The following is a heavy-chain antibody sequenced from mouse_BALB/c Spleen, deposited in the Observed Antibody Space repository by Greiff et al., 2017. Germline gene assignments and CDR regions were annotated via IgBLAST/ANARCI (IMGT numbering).Heavy chain of an antibody. V-gene: IGHV5-17*02. CDR1: GFTFSSFG. Sequence: EVKVVESGGGLVQPGGSRKLSCAASGFTFSSFGMHWVRQAPEKGLEWVAYISSGSSTIYYADTVKGRFTISRDNPKNTLFLQMTSLRSEDTAMYYCARDSSGTFDYWGQGTTLTVSS. CDR3: ARDSSGTFDY. CDR2: ISSGSSTI. J-gene: IGHJ2*01. D-gene: IGHD3-2*01.